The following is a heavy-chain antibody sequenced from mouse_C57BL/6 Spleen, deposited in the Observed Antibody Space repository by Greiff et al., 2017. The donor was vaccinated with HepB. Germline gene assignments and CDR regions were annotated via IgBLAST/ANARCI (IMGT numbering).Heavy chain of an antibody. Sequence: VQLKESGPGLVKPSQSLSLTCSVTGYSITSGYYWNWIRQFPGNKLEWMGYISYDGSNNYNPSLKNRISITRDTSKNQFFLKLNSVTTEDTATYYCARDRNRDWFAYWGQGTLVTVSA. J-gene: IGHJ3*01. CDR1: GYSITSGYY. CDR2: ISYDGSN. CDR3: ARDRNRDWFAY. V-gene: IGHV3-6*01.